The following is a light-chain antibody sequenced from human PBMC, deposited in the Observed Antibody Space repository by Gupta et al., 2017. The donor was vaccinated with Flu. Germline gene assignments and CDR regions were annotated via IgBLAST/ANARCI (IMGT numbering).Light chain of an antibody. J-gene: IGKJ5*01. CDR1: QSITTY. V-gene: IGKV1-39*01. CDR2: AAS. CDR3: QQSYGTPQIT. Sequence: QLTQPRSPLSASVGDRVTITCRASQSITTYLYWYQHKPVKATQHLLYAASSLQSGVPSRFSGSGSGTDFTLTIISLLPEDFATEYCQQSYGTPQITFGQGTRLE.